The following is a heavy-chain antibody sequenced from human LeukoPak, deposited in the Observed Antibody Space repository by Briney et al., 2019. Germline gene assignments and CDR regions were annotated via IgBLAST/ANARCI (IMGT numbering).Heavy chain of an antibody. Sequence: GGSLRLSCVASGFTFSSYAMSWVRQAPGKGLEWVSAISGSTGSTYYADSVKGRFTISRDNSRNTLYLHMNSLRADDTAVYYCARTYSSGWAFFDYWGQGNMVTVSS. CDR3: ARTYSSGWAFFDY. D-gene: IGHD6-19*01. CDR1: GFTFSSYA. V-gene: IGHV3-23*01. CDR2: ISGSTGST. J-gene: IGHJ4*02.